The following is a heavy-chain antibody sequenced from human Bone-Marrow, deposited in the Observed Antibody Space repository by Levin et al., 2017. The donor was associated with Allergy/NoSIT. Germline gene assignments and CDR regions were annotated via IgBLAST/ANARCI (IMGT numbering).Heavy chain of an antibody. CDR1: GGTFSTYG. J-gene: IGHJ4*02. CDR2: IIPAFGAA. V-gene: IGHV1-69*13. CDR3: AKEGEMVRGIMMPRGFDC. D-gene: IGHD3-10*01. Sequence: PVASVKVSCKASGGTFSTYGLSWVRQAPGHGLEWMGGIIPAFGAANNAQKFQGRVSFTADELTSTVYMELTSLRSEDTAVYYCAKEGEMVRGIMMPRGFDCWGQGTLVTVSS.